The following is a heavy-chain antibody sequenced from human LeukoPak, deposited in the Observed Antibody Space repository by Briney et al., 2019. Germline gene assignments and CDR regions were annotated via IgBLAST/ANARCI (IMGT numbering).Heavy chain of an antibody. V-gene: IGHV1-46*01. CDR2: INPSGGST. J-gene: IGHJ4*02. CDR3: ARVNEVAVANYYFDY. CDR1: GYTFTGYY. D-gene: IGHD6-19*01. Sequence: ASVKVSCKASGYTFTGYYMHWVRQAPGQGLEWMGIINPSGGSTSYAQKFQGRVTMTRDMSTSTVYMELSGLRSEDTAVYYCARVNEVAVANYYFDYWGQGTLVTVSS.